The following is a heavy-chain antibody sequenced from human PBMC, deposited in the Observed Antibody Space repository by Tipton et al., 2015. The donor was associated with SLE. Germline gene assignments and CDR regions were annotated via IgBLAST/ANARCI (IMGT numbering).Heavy chain of an antibody. CDR2: IYASGST. CDR3: ARDTRDWFLSES. J-gene: IGHJ4*02. V-gene: IGHV4-61*02. D-gene: IGHD3-9*01. CDR1: GGSISDGAYY. Sequence: TLSLTCSVSGGSISDGAYYWSWIRQPAGKGLEWIGRIYASGSTNYNPSLKSRLTISVDTSKNQFSLNLSSVTAADTAVYYCARDTRDWFLSESWGQGALVTVSS.